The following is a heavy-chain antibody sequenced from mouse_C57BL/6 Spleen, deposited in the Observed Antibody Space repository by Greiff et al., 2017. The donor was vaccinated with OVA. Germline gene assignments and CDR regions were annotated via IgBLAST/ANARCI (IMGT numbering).Heavy chain of an antibody. D-gene: IGHD1-1*01. Sequence: DVKLQESGPGLVKPSQSLSLTCSVTGYSITSGYYWNWIRQFPGNKLEWMGYISYDGSNNYNPSLKNRISITRDTSKNQFFLKLNSVTTEDTATYYCASPDYYGSSYLWYFDVWGTGTTVTVSS. V-gene: IGHV3-6*01. J-gene: IGHJ1*03. CDR2: ISYDGSN. CDR3: ASPDYYGSSYLWYFDV. CDR1: GYSITSGYY.